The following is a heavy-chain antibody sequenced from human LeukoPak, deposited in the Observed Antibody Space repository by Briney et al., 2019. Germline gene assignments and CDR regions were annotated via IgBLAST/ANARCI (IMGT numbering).Heavy chain of an antibody. V-gene: IGHV1-8*01. CDR1: GYTFDNYD. D-gene: IGHD3-3*01. Sequence: ASVTVSYKTSGYTFDNYDINWVRQAAGQGLEWMGWXXXDXGNTGYAHKFQGRVTMARNTSMTTAYLELTGLTSGDTAIYYCARGAPVAIFGPGYDEYFEYWGQGTVVIVSS. J-gene: IGHJ4*02. CDR2: XXXDXGNT. CDR3: ARGAPVAIFGPGYDEYFEY.